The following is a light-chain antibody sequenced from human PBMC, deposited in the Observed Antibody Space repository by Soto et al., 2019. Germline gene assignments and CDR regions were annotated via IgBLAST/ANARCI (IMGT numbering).Light chain of an antibody. CDR1: QGISGW. Sequence: IQMTLSTYSVSASVGDRVTITCRASQGISGWLAWYQQKPGQAPKLLIYSASTLQSGVPSRFSGSGSGPDFTLSISSLQTEDFGTYYCQQANSFPWTFGQGTKV. CDR2: SAS. CDR3: QQANSFPWT. J-gene: IGKJ1*01. V-gene: IGKV1-12*01.